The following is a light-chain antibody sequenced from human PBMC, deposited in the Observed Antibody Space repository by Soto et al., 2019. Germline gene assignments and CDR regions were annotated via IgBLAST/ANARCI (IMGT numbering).Light chain of an antibody. Sequence: QSVLTQPPSASGTPGQRVTISCSGSSSNIGSNTVNWYQQLPGAAPKLLIYFNGQRPSGVPGRFSGSKSGTSGSLAISGLQSEDEADYHCAAWDDRLSAVVFGGGTKLTVL. CDR3: AAWDDRLSAVV. J-gene: IGLJ2*01. CDR1: SSNIGSNT. V-gene: IGLV1-44*01. CDR2: FNG.